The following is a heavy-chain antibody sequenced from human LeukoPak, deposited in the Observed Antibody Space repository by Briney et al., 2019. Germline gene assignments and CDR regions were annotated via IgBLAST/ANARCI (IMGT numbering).Heavy chain of an antibody. Sequence: GGSLRLSCAASGFTFDDYAMHWVRQAPGKGLEWVSGISWNSGSIGYADSVKGRFTISRDNAKNSLYLQMNSLRAEDTAVYYCARDGGMDGMYYYYYMDVWGKGTTVTISS. CDR3: ARDGGMDGMYYYYYMDV. V-gene: IGHV3-9*01. D-gene: IGHD3/OR15-3a*01. CDR2: ISWNSGSI. J-gene: IGHJ6*03. CDR1: GFTFDDYA.